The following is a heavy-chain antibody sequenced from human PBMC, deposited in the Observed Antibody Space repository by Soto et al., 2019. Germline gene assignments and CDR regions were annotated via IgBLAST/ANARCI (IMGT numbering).Heavy chain of an antibody. D-gene: IGHD1-1*01. CDR1: GFTFINAW. Sequence: GGSLRLSCAASGFTFINAWMSWIRQAPGKVLEWVGRIKSKSDGGTTDYAAPVQGRFTISRDDSKNTLYLQMNSLRVEDTAVYYCAKKVPGSNPLDSWGQGALVTVSS. CDR2: IKSKSDGGTT. V-gene: IGHV3-15*05. J-gene: IGHJ4*02. CDR3: AKKVPGSNPLDS.